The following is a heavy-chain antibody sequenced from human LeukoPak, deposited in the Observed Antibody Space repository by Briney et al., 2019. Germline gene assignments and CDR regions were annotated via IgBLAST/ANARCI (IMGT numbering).Heavy chain of an antibody. V-gene: IGHV3-23*01. CDR3: AKGSPDSSGHIGDY. J-gene: IGHJ4*02. Sequence: PGGSLRLSCAASGFTFSSYTMNWVRQAPGKGLEWVSAISGSGVGTYYADSVKGRFTISRDNAKNSLYLQMNSLRAEDTALYYCAKGSPDSSGHIGDYWGQGTLVTVSS. CDR1: GFTFSSYT. D-gene: IGHD3-22*01. CDR2: ISGSGVGT.